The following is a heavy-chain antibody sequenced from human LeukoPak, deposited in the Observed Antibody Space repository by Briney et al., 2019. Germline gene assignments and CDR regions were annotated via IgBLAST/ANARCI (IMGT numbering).Heavy chain of an antibody. CDR2: ISSSSSTI. J-gene: IGHJ6*02. V-gene: IGHV3-48*03. CDR1: GFTFSSYE. CDR3: ARFWVAARRYYYYGMDV. D-gene: IGHD6-6*01. Sequence: PGGSLRLSCAASGFTFSSYEMNWVRQAPGKGLEWVSYISSSSSTIYYADSVRGRFTISRDNAKNSLYLQMNSLRAEDTAVYYCARFWVAARRYYYYGMDVWGQGTTVTVSS.